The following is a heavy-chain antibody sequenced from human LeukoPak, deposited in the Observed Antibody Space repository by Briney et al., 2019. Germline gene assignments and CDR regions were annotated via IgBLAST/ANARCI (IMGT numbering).Heavy chain of an antibody. V-gene: IGHV3-23*01. D-gene: IGHD3-22*01. CDR3: AKANAPLHYYDSSGYVDY. CDR1: GFTFSSYA. CDR2: ISGSGGST. Sequence: PGGSLGLSCAASGFTFSSYAMSWVRQAPGKGLEWVSAISGSGGSTYYADSVKGRFTISRDNSKNTLYLQMNSLRAEDTAVYYCAKANAPLHYYDSSGYVDYWGQGTLVTVSS. J-gene: IGHJ4*02.